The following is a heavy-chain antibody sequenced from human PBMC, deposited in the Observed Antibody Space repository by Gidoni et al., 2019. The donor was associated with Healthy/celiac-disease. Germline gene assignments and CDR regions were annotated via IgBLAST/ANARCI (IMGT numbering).Heavy chain of an antibody. Sequence: TNYNPSLKSRVTISVDTSKNQFSLKLSSVTAADTAVYYCARSTLRCPVDWGQGTLVTVSS. J-gene: IGHJ4*02. D-gene: IGHD4-17*01. V-gene: IGHV4-59*01. CDR3: ARSTLRCPVD. CDR2: T.